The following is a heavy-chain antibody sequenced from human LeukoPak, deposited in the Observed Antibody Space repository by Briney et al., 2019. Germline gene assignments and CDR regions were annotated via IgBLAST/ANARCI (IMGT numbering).Heavy chain of an antibody. V-gene: IGHV1-2*02. CDR1: GYTFTSNY. CDR3: ASAYSSGWYYGY. CDR2: INPNSGGT. J-gene: IGHJ4*02. Sequence: ASVKVSCKAFGYTFTSNYMHWVRQAPGQGLEWMGWINPNSGGTNYAQKFQGRVTMTRDTSISTAYMELSRLRSDDTAVYYCASAYSSGWYYGYWGQGTLVTVSS. D-gene: IGHD6-19*01.